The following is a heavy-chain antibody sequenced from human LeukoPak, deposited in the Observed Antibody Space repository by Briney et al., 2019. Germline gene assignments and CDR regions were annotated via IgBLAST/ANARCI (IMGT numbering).Heavy chain of an antibody. D-gene: IGHD6-19*01. CDR2: IKYDGSEK. J-gene: IGHJ6*03. CDR1: GLTFSDYW. Sequence: PGGSLRLSCVASGLTFSDYWMTWVRQTPGKGLEWVASIKYDGSEKQYADSVKGRFTISRGNAKNSMYLQMNSLRAEDTAVYYCARDFRLAPLYFYQNMDVWGQGTTVTVSS. CDR3: ARDFRLAPLYFYQNMDV. V-gene: IGHV3-7*01.